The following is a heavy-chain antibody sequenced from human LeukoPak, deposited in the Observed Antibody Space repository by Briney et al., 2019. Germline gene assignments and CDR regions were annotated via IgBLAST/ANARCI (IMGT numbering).Heavy chain of an antibody. J-gene: IGHJ5*02. Sequence: SETLSLTCAVSGYSISSGYYWGWIRQPPGKGLEWIGSIYHSGSTYYNPSLKSRVTISVDTSKNQSSLKLSSVTAADTAVYYCARGEQQLDFDWFDPWGQGTLVTVSS. CDR3: ARGEQQLDFDWFDP. V-gene: IGHV4-38-2*01. D-gene: IGHD6-13*01. CDR2: IYHSGST. CDR1: GYSISSGYY.